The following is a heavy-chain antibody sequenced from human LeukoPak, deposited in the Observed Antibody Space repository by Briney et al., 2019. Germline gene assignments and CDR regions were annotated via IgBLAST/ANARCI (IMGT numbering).Heavy chain of an antibody. CDR3: AREARTTIDRDPFDY. J-gene: IGHJ4*02. V-gene: IGHV4-59*12. CDR2: IYYSGST. CDR1: GGSISSYY. D-gene: IGHD1-14*01. Sequence: SETLSLTCTVSGGSISSYYWSWIRQPPGKGLEWIGYIYYSGSTNYNPSLKSRVTISVDTSKNQFSLKLSSVTAADTAVYYCAREARTTIDRDPFDYWGQGTLVTVSS.